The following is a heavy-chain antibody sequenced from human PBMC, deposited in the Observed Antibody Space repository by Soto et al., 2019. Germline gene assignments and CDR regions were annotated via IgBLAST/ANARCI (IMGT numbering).Heavy chain of an antibody. D-gene: IGHD2-2*01. J-gene: IGHJ6*02. CDR3: ARDMRGYCSSTSCRPHLHYYYGMDV. V-gene: IGHV3-30-3*01. CDR2: ISYDGSNK. CDR1: GFTFSSYA. Sequence: PGGSLRLSCAASGFTFSSYAMHWVRQAPGKGLEWVAVISYDGSNKYYADSVKGRFTISRDNSKNTLYLQMNSLRAEDTAVYYCARDMRGYCSSTSCRPHLHYYYGMDVWGQGTTVTVSS.